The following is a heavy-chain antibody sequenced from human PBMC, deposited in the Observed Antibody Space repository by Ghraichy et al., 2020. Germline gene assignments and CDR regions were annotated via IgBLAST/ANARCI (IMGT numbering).Heavy chain of an antibody. V-gene: IGHV1-69*06. Sequence: SVKVSCKASGGAAGGTFRSYAISWVRQAPGQGLEWMGGIIPVFERATYAQSFLGRVTITADKSTTTAYMELSSLRSEDTAVYYCARCDAAFRAFDYWGQGTLVTVSS. CDR3: ARCDAAFRAFDY. CDR2: IIPVFERA. J-gene: IGHJ4*02. CDR1: GGAAGGTFRSYA. D-gene: IGHD2-15*01.